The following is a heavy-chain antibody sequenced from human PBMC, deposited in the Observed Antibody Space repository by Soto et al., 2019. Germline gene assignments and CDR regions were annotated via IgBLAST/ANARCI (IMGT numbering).Heavy chain of an antibody. V-gene: IGHV1-2*02. CDR3: ARERLSAAVRRYGWLDL. D-gene: IGHD5-18*01. Sequence: ASVKVSCNASGYTFTGYYMHWVRQAPGQGLEWMGWINPNSGGTNYAQKFQGRVTMTRDTSISTAYMDLSRLRSDDTAVYYCARERLSAAVRRYGWLDLWGHGTLVTVYS. J-gene: IGHJ5*02. CDR1: GYTFTGYY. CDR2: INPNSGGT.